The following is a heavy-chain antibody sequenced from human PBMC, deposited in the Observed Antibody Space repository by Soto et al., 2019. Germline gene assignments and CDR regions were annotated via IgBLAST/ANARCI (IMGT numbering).Heavy chain of an antibody. V-gene: IGHV1-46*01. CDR3: AIALYDFWSGYTPGHYYYYGMDV. D-gene: IGHD3-3*01. Sequence: QVQLVQSGAEVKKPGASVKVSCKASGYTFTSYYMHWVRQAPGQGLEWMGIINPSGGSTSYAQKFQGGGTMTRDTSTSTVYMELRSLRSEDTAVYYCAIALYDFWSGYTPGHYYYYGMDVWGQGTTVTVSS. J-gene: IGHJ6*02. CDR1: GYTFTSYY. CDR2: INPSGGST.